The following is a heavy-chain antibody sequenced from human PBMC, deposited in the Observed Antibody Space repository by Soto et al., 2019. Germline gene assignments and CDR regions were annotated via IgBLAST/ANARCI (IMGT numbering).Heavy chain of an antibody. J-gene: IGHJ4*02. D-gene: IGHD6-19*01. CDR3: ANLGGAVASPVIGYFDY. V-gene: IGHV3-23*01. Sequence: GGSXRLSCAASGFTFSSYAMSWLRQAPGKGLEWVSAISGSGGSTYYADSVKGRFTISRDNSKNTLYLQMNSLRAEDTAVYYCANLGGAVASPVIGYFDYWGQGTLVTVSS. CDR1: GFTFSSYA. CDR2: ISGSGGST.